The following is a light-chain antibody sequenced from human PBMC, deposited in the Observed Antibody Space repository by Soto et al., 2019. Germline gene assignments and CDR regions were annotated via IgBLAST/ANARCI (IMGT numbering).Light chain of an antibody. J-gene: IGKJ1*01. CDR2: AAS. Sequence: DIQMTQSPSSLSASVGDRVTITCRASQSISSYLNWYQQKPGKAPKLLIYAASSLQSGVPSRFSGSGSGTDFTLTISSLQPEDFGNYFCQQSYSYPRTFGQGTKVDIK. CDR3: QQSYSYPRT. V-gene: IGKV1-39*01. CDR1: QSISSY.